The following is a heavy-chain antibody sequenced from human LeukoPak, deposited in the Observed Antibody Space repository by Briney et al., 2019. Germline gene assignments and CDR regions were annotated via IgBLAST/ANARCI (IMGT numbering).Heavy chain of an antibody. CDR3: ARGEQDYYDSSGYTYYFDY. CDR2: IYYSGST. Sequence: PSETLSLTCTVSGGSISSYYWSWIRQPPGKGLEWIGYIYYSGSTNYNPSLKCRVTISVDTSKNQFSLKLSSVTAADTAVYYCARGEQDYYDSSGYTYYFDYWGQGTLVTVSS. D-gene: IGHD3-22*01. CDR1: GGSISSYY. V-gene: IGHV4-59*01. J-gene: IGHJ4*02.